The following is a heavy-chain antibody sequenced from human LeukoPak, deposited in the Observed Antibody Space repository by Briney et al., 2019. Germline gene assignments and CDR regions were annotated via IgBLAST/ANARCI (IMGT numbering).Heavy chain of an antibody. CDR1: GFTFSSYS. Sequence: GGSLRLSCAASGFTFSSYSMNWVRQAPGKGLEWVSYISSSSSRSSTIYYADSVKGRFTISRDNARNSLYLQMNSLRAEDTAVYYCARDRGYSYGRDAFDIWGQGTMVTVSS. D-gene: IGHD5-18*01. J-gene: IGHJ3*02. CDR3: ARDRGYSYGRDAFDI. CDR2: ISSSSSRSSTI. V-gene: IGHV3-48*04.